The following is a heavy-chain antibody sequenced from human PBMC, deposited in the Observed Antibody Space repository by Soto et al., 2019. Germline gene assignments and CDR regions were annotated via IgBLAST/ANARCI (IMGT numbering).Heavy chain of an antibody. CDR2: IYYTGNT. V-gene: IGHV4-31*03. D-gene: IGHD3-22*01. CDR1: GGSVSSGSYY. J-gene: IGHJ4*01. CDR3: ARDPSRAYCHDH. Sequence: PSETLSLTCTVSGGSVSSGSYYWSWLRQHPGRVLEWIRYIYYTGNTSPIPSLMSRLAISVDASKNQCCLKLTSVTAADTAVYYCARDPSRAYCHDHWGQGTLVTVSS.